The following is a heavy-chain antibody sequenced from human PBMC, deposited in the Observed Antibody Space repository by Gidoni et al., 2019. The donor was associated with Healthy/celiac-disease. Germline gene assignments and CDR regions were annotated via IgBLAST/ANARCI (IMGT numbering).Heavy chain of an antibody. D-gene: IGHD2-2*01. Sequence: EVQLVESGGGLGKPGGSLRLSCAASGFTLSSYSMNWVRQAPGKGLEWVSSISSSSSYIDYADSVKGRFTISRDNAKNSLYLQMNSLRAEDTAVYYCARGPGVGYYYYGMDVWGQGTTVTVSS. CDR2: ISSSSSYI. V-gene: IGHV3-21*01. CDR1: GFTLSSYS. J-gene: IGHJ6*02. CDR3: ARGPGVGYYYYGMDV.